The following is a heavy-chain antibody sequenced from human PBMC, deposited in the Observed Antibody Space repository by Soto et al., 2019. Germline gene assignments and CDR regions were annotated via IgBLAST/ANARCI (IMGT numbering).Heavy chain of an antibody. CDR1: GFTFSSYA. V-gene: IGHV3-30-3*01. J-gene: IGHJ4*02. Sequence: QVQLVESGGGVVQPGTSLRLSCAASGFTFSSYAVHWVRQAPGKGLERVAVISYDGGDKYYADSVKGRFTISRDNSRNTLFLQMNSLRAEDTAVYYCARVRYYDSSGYLPLDFWGQGTLVTVSS. CDR2: ISYDGGDK. D-gene: IGHD3-22*01. CDR3: ARVRYYDSSGYLPLDF.